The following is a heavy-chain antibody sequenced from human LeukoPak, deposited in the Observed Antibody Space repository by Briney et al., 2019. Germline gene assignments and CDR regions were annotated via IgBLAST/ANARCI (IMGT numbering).Heavy chain of an antibody. CDR2: IIPIFGTA. V-gene: IGHV1-69*13. D-gene: IGHD5-18*01. Sequence: SVKVSCKASGGTFSSYAISWVRQAPGQGLEWVGGIIPIFGTANYAQKFQGRVTITADESTSTAYMELSSLRSEDTAVYYCAADVDTAMVPYYYYGMDVWGQGTTVTVSS. J-gene: IGHJ6*02. CDR1: GGTFSSYA. CDR3: AADVDTAMVPYYYYGMDV.